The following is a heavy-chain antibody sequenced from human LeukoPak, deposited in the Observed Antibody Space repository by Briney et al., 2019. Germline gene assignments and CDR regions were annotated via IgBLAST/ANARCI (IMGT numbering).Heavy chain of an antibody. D-gene: IGHD1-20*01. CDR2: VYYSGST. CDR3: ARVTGGNYYYYGMDV. CDR1: GGSISPYY. J-gene: IGHJ6*02. V-gene: IGHV4-59*01. Sequence: SETLSLTCTVSGGSISPYYWSWIRQPPGEGLEWIGTVYYSGSTNYNPSLKSRVIISLDTSKNQFSLRLSSVTAADTALYYCARVTGGNYYYYGMDVWGQGTTVTVSS.